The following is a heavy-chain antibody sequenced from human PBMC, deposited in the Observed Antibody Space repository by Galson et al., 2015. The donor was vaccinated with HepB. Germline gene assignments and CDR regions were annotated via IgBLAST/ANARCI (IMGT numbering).Heavy chain of an antibody. D-gene: IGHD5-18*01. Sequence: ETLSLTCSVSGASINTYYWSWVRQPAGKGLEWIGRMLTNGATHYNPSLKSRVTISLDRSENQFSLSLTSVTAADTAVYFCARDLGYRHGYPKSYYSGMDVWGQGTTVTVSS. CDR2: MLTNGAT. J-gene: IGHJ6*02. V-gene: IGHV4-4*07. CDR1: GASINTYY. CDR3: ARDLGYRHGYPKSYYSGMDV.